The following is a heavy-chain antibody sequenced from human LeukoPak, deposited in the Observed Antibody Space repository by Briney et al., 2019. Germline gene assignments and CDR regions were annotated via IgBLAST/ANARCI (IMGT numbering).Heavy chain of an antibody. CDR1: GFTVSSNY. CDR3: ARGGVLYYYYIDV. D-gene: IGHD3-3*01. V-gene: IGHV3-53*01. CDR2: IYSGGST. J-gene: IGHJ6*03. Sequence: GGSLRPSCAASGFTVSSNYISWVRQAPGKGLEWVSVIYSGGSTYYADSVKGRFTISRDNSKNTLYLQMNSLRAEDTAVYYCARGGVLYYYYIDVWGKGTTVTISS.